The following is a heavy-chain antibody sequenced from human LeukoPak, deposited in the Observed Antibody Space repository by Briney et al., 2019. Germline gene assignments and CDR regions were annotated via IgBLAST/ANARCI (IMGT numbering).Heavy chain of an antibody. V-gene: IGHV1-18*01. Sequence: ASVKVSCKASGYTFTSYDINWVRQATGQGLEWMGWISAYNGNTNYAQKLQGRVTMTTDTSTSTAYMELRSLRSDDTAVYYCARDPAGSYYYDSSGYYYDYWGQGTLVTVSS. J-gene: IGHJ4*02. CDR3: ARDPAGSYYYDSSGYYYDY. CDR2: ISAYNGNT. CDR1: GYTFTSYD. D-gene: IGHD3-22*01.